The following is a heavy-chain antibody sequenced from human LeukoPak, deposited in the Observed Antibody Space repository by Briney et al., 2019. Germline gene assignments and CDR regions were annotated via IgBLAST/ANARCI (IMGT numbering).Heavy chain of an antibody. CDR1: GFTVSTNY. D-gene: IGHD2-15*01. Sequence: GGSLRLSCAASGFTVSTNYMSWVRQAPGKGLQWVSVLYSGGRTTYADSVKGRFTISRDNSKNVLYLQMNSLRVEDTAVYYCAREQDVGHYGMDAWGQGTTVTVSS. CDR2: LYSGGRT. CDR3: AREQDVGHYGMDA. V-gene: IGHV3-53*01. J-gene: IGHJ6*02.